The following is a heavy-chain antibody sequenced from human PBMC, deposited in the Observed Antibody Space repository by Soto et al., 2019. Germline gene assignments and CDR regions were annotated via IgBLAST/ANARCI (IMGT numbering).Heavy chain of an antibody. J-gene: IGHJ3*02. D-gene: IGHD3-9*01. V-gene: IGHV3-33*01. CDR3: ARGEVLRYFDWQHDAFAI. CDR2: IWYDGSNK. Sequence: QVQLVESGGGVVQPGRSLRLSCAASGFTFSSYGMHWVRQAPGKGLEWVAVIWYDGSNKYYADSVKGRFTISRDNSKNTLYLQMNSLRAEDTAVYYCARGEVLRYFDWQHDAFAIWGQGTMVTVSS. CDR1: GFTFSSYG.